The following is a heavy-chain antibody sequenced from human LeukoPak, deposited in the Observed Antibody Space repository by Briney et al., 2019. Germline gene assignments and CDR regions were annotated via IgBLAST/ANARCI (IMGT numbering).Heavy chain of an antibody. CDR2: IPNEGRST. Sequence: GGSLRLSCATSVHTFSIFWAHCARDARGKGLLCGSDIPNEGRSTIYADSARGRFSISRDNAKNTVYLQMDSLRVEDTAVYFGARRYDGALGYWGQGTLVTVSS. D-gene: IGHD3-3*01. J-gene: IGHJ4*02. V-gene: IGHV3-74*01. CDR1: VHTFSIFW. CDR3: ARRYDGALGY.